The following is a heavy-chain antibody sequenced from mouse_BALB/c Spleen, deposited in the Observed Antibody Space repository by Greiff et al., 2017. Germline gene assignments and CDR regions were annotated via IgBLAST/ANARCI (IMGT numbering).Heavy chain of an antibody. CDR3: AREGRYDSY. V-gene: IGHV1-9*01. CDR2: ILPGSGST. CDR1: GYTFSSYW. D-gene: IGHD2-14*01. Sequence: QVQLQQSGAELMKPGASVKISCKATGYTFSSYWIEWVKQRPGHGLEWIGEILPGSGSTNYNEKFKGKATFTADTSSNTAYMQLSSLTSEDSAVHYCAREGRYDSYWGQGTLVTVSA. J-gene: IGHJ3*01.